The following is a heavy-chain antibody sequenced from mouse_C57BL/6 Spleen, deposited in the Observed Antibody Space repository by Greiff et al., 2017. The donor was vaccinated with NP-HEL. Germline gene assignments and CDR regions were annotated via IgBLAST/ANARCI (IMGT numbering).Heavy chain of an antibody. CDR1: GYTFTSYW. Sequence: QVQLKQPGAELVRPGTSVKLSCKASGYTFTSYWMHWVKQRPGQGLEWIGVIDPSDSYTNYNQKFKGKATLTVDTSTSTAYMQLSSLTSEDSAVYYCATHYSNYGGAMDYWGQGTSVTVSS. CDR2: IDPSDSYT. D-gene: IGHD2-5*01. V-gene: IGHV1-59*01. J-gene: IGHJ4*01. CDR3: ATHYSNYGGAMDY.